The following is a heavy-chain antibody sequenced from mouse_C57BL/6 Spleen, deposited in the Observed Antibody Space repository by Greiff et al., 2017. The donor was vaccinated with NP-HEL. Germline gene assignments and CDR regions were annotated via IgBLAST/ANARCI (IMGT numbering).Heavy chain of an antibody. D-gene: IGHD2-4*01. CDR3: TCYDYDGYFDY. CDR1: GYTFTDYE. J-gene: IGHJ2*01. CDR2: IDPETGGT. V-gene: IGHV1-15*01. Sequence: VQLQQSGAELVRPGASVTLSCKASGYTFTDYEMHWVKQTPVHGLEWIGAIDPETGGTAYNQKFKGKAILTADKSSSTAYMELRSLTSEDSAAYYCTCYDYDGYFDYWGQGTTLTVSS.